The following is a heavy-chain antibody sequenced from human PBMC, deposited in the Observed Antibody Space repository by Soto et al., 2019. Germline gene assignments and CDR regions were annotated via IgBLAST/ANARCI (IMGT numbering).Heavy chain of an antibody. J-gene: IGHJ4*02. D-gene: IGHD1-7*01. CDR1: GYTFTGYY. V-gene: IGHV1-2*04. CDR3: ARGVRWNYDEGGLTDY. CDR2: INPNSGGT. Sequence: ASVKVSCKASGYTFTGYYMHWVRQAPGQGLEWMGWINPNSGGTNYAQKFQGWVTMTRDTSISTAYMELSRLRSDDTAAYYCARGVRWNYDEGGLTDYWGQGTLVTVSS.